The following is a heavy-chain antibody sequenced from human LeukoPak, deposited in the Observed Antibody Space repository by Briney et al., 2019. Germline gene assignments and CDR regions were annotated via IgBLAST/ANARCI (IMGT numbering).Heavy chain of an antibody. D-gene: IGHD1-26*01. V-gene: IGHV3-9*01. CDR2: ISWNSGSI. CDR1: GFTFDDYA. J-gene: IGHJ6*02. Sequence: GGSLRLSCAASGFTFDDYAMHWVRQAPGKGLEWVSGISWNSGSIGYADSVKGRFTISRDNAKNSLYLQMNSLRAEDTALYYCAKEVVCRANERGMDVWGQGTTVTVSS. CDR3: AKEVVCRANERGMDV.